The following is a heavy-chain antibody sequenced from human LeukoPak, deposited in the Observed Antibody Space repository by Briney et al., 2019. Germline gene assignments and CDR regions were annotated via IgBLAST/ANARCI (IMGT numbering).Heavy chain of an antibody. D-gene: IGHD3-22*01. J-gene: IGHJ4*02. CDR3: AKDGGLHYYDSSGYYDF. CDR1: GFTFNHYA. Sequence: GGSLRLSCEGSGFTFNHYAMSWARQAPGKGLQWVSTITNSGDRTFYADSVKGRFTVSRDNSKNTLYLQMNSLRPEDTAVYYCAKDGGLHYYDSSGYYDFWGQGTLVTVSS. CDR2: ITNSGDRT. V-gene: IGHV3-23*01.